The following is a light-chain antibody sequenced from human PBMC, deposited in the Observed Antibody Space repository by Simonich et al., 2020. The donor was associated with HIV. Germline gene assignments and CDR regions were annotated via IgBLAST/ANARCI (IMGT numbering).Light chain of an antibody. V-gene: IGKV3-15*01. CDR2: AAS. CDR3: QQYNNWPSPFT. J-gene: IGKJ3*01. Sequence: EIVMTQSPATLSVSPGERATLSCRARRDVASNLAWYQQKPGQAPRLLIYAASSRATGIPARFSGSGFGTEFTLTISSIQSEDFAVYSCQQYNNWPSPFTFGPGTKVDIK. CDR1: RDVASN.